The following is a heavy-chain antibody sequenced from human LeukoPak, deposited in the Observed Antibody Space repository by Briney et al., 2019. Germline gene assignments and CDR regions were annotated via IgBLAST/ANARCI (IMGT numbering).Heavy chain of an antibody. CDR3: RRISEAYVYTYSFQY. J-gene: IGHJ4*02. CDR1: ALTLAGYG. V-gene: IGHV3-20*04. Sequence: GGSLRLSCVAYALTLAGYGMSWVRQAPGKGLEWVSGINWNGGTTTYADSVKGRFTISRDNANNSLYLQMNSLRVEDTAFYYGRRISEAYVYTYSFQYWGRGTLVTVSS. D-gene: IGHD3-16*01. CDR2: INWNGGTT.